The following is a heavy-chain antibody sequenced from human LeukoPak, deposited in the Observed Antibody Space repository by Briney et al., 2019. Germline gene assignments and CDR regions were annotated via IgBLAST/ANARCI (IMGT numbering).Heavy chain of an antibody. Sequence: GGSLRLSCAASGFTFSSYEMNWVRQAPGKGLEWVSYISSSGSTIYYADSVKGRFTISRDNAKNSLYPQMNSLRAEDTAVYYCARARSIAAAGPFDYWGQGTLVTVSS. V-gene: IGHV3-48*03. D-gene: IGHD6-13*01. J-gene: IGHJ4*02. CDR1: GFTFSSYE. CDR2: ISSSGSTI. CDR3: ARARSIAAAGPFDY.